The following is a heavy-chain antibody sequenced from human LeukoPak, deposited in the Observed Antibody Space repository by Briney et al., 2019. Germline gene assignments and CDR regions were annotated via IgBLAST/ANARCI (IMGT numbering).Heavy chain of an antibody. CDR1: GFTFSSYA. D-gene: IGHD4-23*01. V-gene: IGHV3-23*01. J-gene: IGHJ4*02. CDR2: ISGSGGST. CDR3: AKGLSSTVVTSRLHY. Sequence: GGSLRLSCAASGFTFSSYAMSWVRQAPGKGLEWVSAISGSGGSTYYADSVKGRFTISRDNSKNTLYLQMNSLRAEDTAVYYCAKGLSSTVVTSRLHYWGQGTLVTVSS.